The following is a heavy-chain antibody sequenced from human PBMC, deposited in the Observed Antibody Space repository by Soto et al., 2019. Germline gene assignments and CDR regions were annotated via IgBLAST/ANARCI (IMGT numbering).Heavy chain of an antibody. J-gene: IGHJ4*02. V-gene: IGHV4-59*01. CDR2: IYYSGCT. CDR1: CGSISSYY. D-gene: IGHD1-20*01. Sequence: PSETLSLTWTVSCGSISSYYWNWIRQLPGRGLEWIRYIYYSGCTNYNPSLKSRVTISIDTSNNHVSLMRSSVTVADTAFYYCARLNLIAGIWYLGQGTLVTVST. CDR3: ARLNLIAGIWY.